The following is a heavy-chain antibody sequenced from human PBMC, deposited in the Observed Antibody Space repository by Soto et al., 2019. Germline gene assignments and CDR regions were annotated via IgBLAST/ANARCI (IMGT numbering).Heavy chain of an antibody. CDR2: IYYSGST. J-gene: IGHJ6*02. CDR3: ARDLGGYDTTGDYYYYGMDV. D-gene: IGHD5-12*01. CDR1: GGSISSYY. Sequence: QVQLQESGPGLVKPSETLSLTCTVSGGSISSYYWSWIRQPPGKGLEWIGYIYYSGSTNYNPSLKSRVTISVYTSKNQFSLKLSSVTAADTAVYYCARDLGGYDTTGDYYYYGMDVWGQGTTVTVSS. V-gene: IGHV4-59*01.